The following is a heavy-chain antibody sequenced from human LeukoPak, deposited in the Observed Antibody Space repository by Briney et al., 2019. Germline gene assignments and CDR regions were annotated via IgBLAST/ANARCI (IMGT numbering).Heavy chain of an antibody. CDR3: ARVRGYCSSTICYRYYFDY. Sequence: SETLSLTCTVSGYSISSGYYWGWIRQPPGEGLEWIGTIYHSGSTYYNPSLKSRVTISVDTSKNQFSLKLTSVTAADTAVYYCARVRGYCSSTICYRYYFDYWGQGTLVTVSS. D-gene: IGHD2-2*01. CDR2: IYHSGST. CDR1: GYSISSGYY. J-gene: IGHJ4*02. V-gene: IGHV4-38-2*02.